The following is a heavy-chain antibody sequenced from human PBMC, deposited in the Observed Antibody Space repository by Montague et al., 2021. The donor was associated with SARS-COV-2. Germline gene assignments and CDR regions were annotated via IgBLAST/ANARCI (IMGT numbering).Heavy chain of an antibody. CDR1: GASVSSINW. D-gene: IGHD6-13*01. Sequence: SETLSLTCAVSGASVSSINWWSWVRQPPGRRLEWIAEIHHTGITNFNPSLRSRVSISLDSSKNQLSLTLISVTAADTAICYCASHPVFQQLYSWGQGTLVSVSS. J-gene: IGHJ4*02. CDR3: ASHPVFQQLYS. CDR2: IHHTGIT. V-gene: IGHV4-4*02.